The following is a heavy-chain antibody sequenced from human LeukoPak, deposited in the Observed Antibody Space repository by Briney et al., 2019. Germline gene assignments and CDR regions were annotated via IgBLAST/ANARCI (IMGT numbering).Heavy chain of an antibody. CDR2: INHSGST. D-gene: IGHD6-13*01. CDR1: GGSFSGYY. CDR3: ARGRAAAAAAKRNYMDV. Sequence: SETLSLTCAVYGGSFSGYYWSWIRQPPGKGLEWIGEINHSGSTNYNPSLKSRVTISVDTSKNQFSLKLSSVTAADTAVYYCARGRAAAAAAKRNYMDVWGKGTTVTVPS. J-gene: IGHJ6*03. V-gene: IGHV4-34*01.